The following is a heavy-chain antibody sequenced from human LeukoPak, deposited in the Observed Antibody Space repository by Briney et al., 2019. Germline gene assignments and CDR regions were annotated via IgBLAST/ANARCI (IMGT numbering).Heavy chain of an antibody. J-gene: IGHJ4*02. D-gene: IGHD6-13*01. CDR2: IRNKANTYAT. V-gene: IGHV3-73*01. CDR1: GFTFSGSA. Sequence: GGSLRLSCAASGFTFSGSALHWVRQASGKGLEWLGRIRNKANTYATAYAASVKGRFTISRDDSKNTAYLQMNSLRAEDTAVYYCARVRIAAAEFDYWGQGTLVTVSS. CDR3: ARVRIAAAEFDY.